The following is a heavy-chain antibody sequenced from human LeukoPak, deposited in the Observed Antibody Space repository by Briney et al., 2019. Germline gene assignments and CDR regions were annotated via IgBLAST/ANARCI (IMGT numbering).Heavy chain of an antibody. J-gene: IGHJ4*02. Sequence: GGSLRLSCAASGFTFSSYAMSWVRQAPGKGLEWVSAISGSGGSTYYADSVKGRITISRDNSKNTLYLRRLSLEAEATSEYYCAKVAGATSDWGQGTLVTVSS. CDR1: GFTFSSYA. D-gene: IGHD1-26*01. V-gene: IGHV3-23*01. CDR2: ISGSGGST. CDR3: AKVAGATSD.